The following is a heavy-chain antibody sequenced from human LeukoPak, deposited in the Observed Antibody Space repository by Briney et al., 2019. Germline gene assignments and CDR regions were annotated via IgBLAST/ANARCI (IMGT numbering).Heavy chain of an antibody. Sequence: GGSLRLSCAASGFTFSSYAMSWVRQAPGKGLEWVSAISGGGGSTYYADSVKGRFTISRDNSKNTLYLQMNSLRAEDTAVYYCAKDGAGGGDPPWGDYFDYWGQGTLVTVSS. V-gene: IGHV3-23*01. CDR2: ISGGGGST. D-gene: IGHD2-21*01. CDR3: AKDGAGGGDPPWGDYFDY. CDR1: GFTFSSYA. J-gene: IGHJ4*02.